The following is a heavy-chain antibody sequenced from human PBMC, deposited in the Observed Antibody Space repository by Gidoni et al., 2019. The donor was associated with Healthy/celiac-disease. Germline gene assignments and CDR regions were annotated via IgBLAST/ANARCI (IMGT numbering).Heavy chain of an antibody. CDR3: AKVTSSSPDDY. CDR2: ISGSGGST. J-gene: IGHJ4*02. D-gene: IGHD6-6*01. CDR1: GPTFSSYA. V-gene: IGHV3-23*01. Sequence: EGHLLESGGGLVHPGGSLSPPRPPPGPTFSSYAMSWVRQAPGKGLEWVSAISGSGGSTYYADSVKGRFTISRDNSKNTLYLQMNSLRAEDTAVYYCAKVTSSSPDDYWGQGTLVTVSS.